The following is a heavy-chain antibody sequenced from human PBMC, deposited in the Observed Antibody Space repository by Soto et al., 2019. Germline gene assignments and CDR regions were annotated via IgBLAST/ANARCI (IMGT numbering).Heavy chain of an antibody. J-gene: IGHJ4*02. D-gene: IGHD3-3*01. CDR1: GFTFSSYS. CDR2: ISSSSSYI. Sequence: EVQLVESGGGLVKPGGSLRLSCAASGFTFSSYSMNWVRQAPGKGLEWVSSISSSSSYIYYADSVKGRFTISRDNAKNSLYLQMNRLRAEDTAVYYCARDTVRFLEWLVYWGQGTLVTVSS. V-gene: IGHV3-21*01. CDR3: ARDTVRFLEWLVY.